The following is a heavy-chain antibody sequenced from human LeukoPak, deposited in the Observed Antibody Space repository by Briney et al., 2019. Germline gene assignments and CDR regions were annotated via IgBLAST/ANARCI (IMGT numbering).Heavy chain of an antibody. CDR1: GYTFTSYY. V-gene: IGHV1-46*01. J-gene: IGHJ4*02. CDR3: ARDPPKVGATWPLSDY. CDR2: INPSGGST. D-gene: IGHD1-26*01. Sequence: ASVKVSCKASGYTFTSYYMHWVRQAPGQGLEWMGIINPSGGSTSYAQKLQGRVTMTTDTSTSTAYMELRSLRSDDTAVYYCARDPPKVGATWPLSDYWGQGTLVTVSS.